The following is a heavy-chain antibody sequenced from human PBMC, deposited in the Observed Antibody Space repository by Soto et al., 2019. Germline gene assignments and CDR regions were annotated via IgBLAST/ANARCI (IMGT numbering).Heavy chain of an antibody. J-gene: IGHJ6*03. Sequence: RASVKVSCKASGYTFTGYYMHWVRQAPGQGLEWMGWINPNSGGTNYAQKFQGWVTMTRDTSISTAYMELSRLRSDDTAVYYCARGSDCSSTSCYAYYYYYMDVWGKGTTVTVSS. V-gene: IGHV1-2*04. CDR1: GYTFTGYY. CDR3: ARGSDCSSTSCYAYYYYYMDV. D-gene: IGHD2-2*01. CDR2: INPNSGGT.